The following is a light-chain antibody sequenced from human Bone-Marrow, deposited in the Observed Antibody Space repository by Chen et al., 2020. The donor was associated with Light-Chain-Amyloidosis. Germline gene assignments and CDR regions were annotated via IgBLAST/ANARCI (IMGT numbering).Light chain of an antibody. V-gene: IGLV3-25*03. CDR1: DLPTKY. CDR2: RDT. CDR3: QSADSSGTYEVI. J-gene: IGLJ2*01. Sequence: SYELTQPPSGSESPGQTARITCSGDDLPTKYAYWYQQKPGQAPVLVIHRDTERPSGISERFSGSSSGTTATLTISGVQAEDEADYHCQSADSSGTYEVIFGGGTKLTVL.